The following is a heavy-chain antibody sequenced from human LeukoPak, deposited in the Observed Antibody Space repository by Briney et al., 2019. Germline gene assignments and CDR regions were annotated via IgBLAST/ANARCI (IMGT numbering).Heavy chain of an antibody. CDR2: INSDGSST. J-gene: IGHJ6*03. D-gene: IGHD6-6*01. CDR1: GFTFSSYW. Sequence: PGGSLRLSCAASGFTFSSYWMHWVRQAPGKGLAWVSRINSDGSSTIYADSVKGRFTISRDNAKNTLYLQMNSLRAEDTAVYYCARDPSRIEYSSSSASFYYYYYMDVWGKGTTVTVSS. V-gene: IGHV3-74*01. CDR3: ARDPSRIEYSSSSASFYYYYYMDV.